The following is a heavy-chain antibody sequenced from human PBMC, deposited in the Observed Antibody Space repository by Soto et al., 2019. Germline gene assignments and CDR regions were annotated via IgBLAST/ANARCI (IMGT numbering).Heavy chain of an antibody. J-gene: IGHJ4*02. V-gene: IGHV3-21*01. D-gene: IGHD5-12*01. CDR3: ARYPGTIMPTIGGSYYFDY. Sequence: EVQLVESGGGLVKPGGSLRLSCAVSGFTFNNYSVNWVRQAPGKGLEWVSSISANGTFRYYADSVRGRFTVSRDNAKSSLYLQMNNLSAEDTAVYFCARYPGTIMPTIGGSYYFDYWGLGTLVTVSS. CDR2: ISANGTFR. CDR1: GFTFNNYS.